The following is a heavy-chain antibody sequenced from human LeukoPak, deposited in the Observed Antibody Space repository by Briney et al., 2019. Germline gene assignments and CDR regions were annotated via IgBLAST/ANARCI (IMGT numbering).Heavy chain of an antibody. V-gene: IGHV3-7*01. D-gene: IGHD2-2*01. Sequence: GGSLRLSCAASGFTFSSHWMSWVRQAPGKGLEWVANINQDGSDKYYVDSVKGRFTISRDNAKNSLYLQMNSLGAEDTAVYYCARDYCSSTSCYPDYWGQGTLVTVSS. J-gene: IGHJ4*02. CDR2: INQDGSDK. CDR3: ARDYCSSTSCYPDY. CDR1: GFTFSSHW.